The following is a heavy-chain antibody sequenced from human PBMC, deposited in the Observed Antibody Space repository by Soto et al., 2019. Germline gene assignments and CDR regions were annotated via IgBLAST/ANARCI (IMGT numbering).Heavy chain of an antibody. CDR2: ISYDGKNE. Sequence: PGGSLRLSCAPSGFTFRAYGMHWVRQAPGKGLEWVAVISYDGKNEYYADSVKGRFSISRDSSKNTLYLQMNSLRAEDTAVYYCAKELRYYDSNPYGMDVWGQGTTVTVSS. D-gene: IGHD3-22*01. J-gene: IGHJ6*02. CDR1: GFTFRAYG. CDR3: AKELRYYDSNPYGMDV. V-gene: IGHV3-30*18.